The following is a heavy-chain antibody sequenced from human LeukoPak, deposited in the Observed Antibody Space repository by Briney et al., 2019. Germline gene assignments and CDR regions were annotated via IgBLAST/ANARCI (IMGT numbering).Heavy chain of an antibody. Sequence: GGSLRLSCAASGFTFSNFWMTWVRQAPGKGLEWVANIKQDASEKYYLDSVKGRFTISRDNAKKSLYLQMNSLRAEDTAVYYCARDPWYFYDRSGYPLGNWGQGTLVTVSS. V-gene: IGHV3-7*04. J-gene: IGHJ4*02. CDR1: GFTFSNFW. D-gene: IGHD3-22*01. CDR3: ARDPWYFYDRSGYPLGN. CDR2: IKQDASEK.